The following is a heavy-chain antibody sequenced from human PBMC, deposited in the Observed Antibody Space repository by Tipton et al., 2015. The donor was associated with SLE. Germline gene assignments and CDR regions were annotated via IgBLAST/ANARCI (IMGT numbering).Heavy chain of an antibody. V-gene: IGHV3-15*01. J-gene: IGHJ6*03. D-gene: IGHD3-10*01. CDR1: EFTFSNAW. CDR2: IKTKTDGGTT. CDR3: TIEVRGVYDYYYFMDV. Sequence: SLRLSCAASEFTFSNAWMSWVRQAPGKGLEWVGRIKTKTDGGTTDYAAPVKGRFTISRDDSKNTLYLHMNSLKTEDTAVYYCTIEVRGVYDYYYFMDVWGKGTTVTVSS.